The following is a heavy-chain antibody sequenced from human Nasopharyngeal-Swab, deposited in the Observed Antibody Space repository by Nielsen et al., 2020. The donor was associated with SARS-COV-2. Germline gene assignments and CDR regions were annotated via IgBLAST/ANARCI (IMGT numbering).Heavy chain of an antibody. CDR2: ISYDGSNK. D-gene: IGHD6-13*01. V-gene: IGHV3-30*18. J-gene: IGHJ6*02. Sequence: GGSLRLSCAASGFTFRSYGMHWVRQAPGKGLEWVAVISYDGSNKYYADSVKGRFTISRDNSKNTLYLQMNSLRAEDTAVYYCAKAHSSSWFHYYYYGMDVWGQGTTVTVSS. CDR1: GFTFRSYG. CDR3: AKAHSSSWFHYYYYGMDV.